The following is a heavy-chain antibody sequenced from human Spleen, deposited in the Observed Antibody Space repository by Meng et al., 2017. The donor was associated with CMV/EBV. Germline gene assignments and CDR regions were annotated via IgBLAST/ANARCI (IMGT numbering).Heavy chain of an antibody. CDR2: MNPNSGNT. CDR1: YTFTSYD. Sequence: YTFTSYDINWVRQATGQGLEWMGWMNPNSGNTGYAQKFQGRITISRNTSISTAYMDLSSLRSEDTAVYYCARGDWRDSSGYYFILDYWGQGTLVTVSS. V-gene: IGHV1-8*03. D-gene: IGHD3-22*01. CDR3: ARGDWRDSSGYYFILDY. J-gene: IGHJ4*02.